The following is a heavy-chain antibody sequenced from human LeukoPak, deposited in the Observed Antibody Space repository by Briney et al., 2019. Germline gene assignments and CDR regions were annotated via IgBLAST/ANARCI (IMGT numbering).Heavy chain of an antibody. CDR3: ARDHSSSFDY. D-gene: IGHD6-6*01. CDR1: GFTFSDYW. Sequence: GGSLRFSCAATGFTFSDYWMSWVRQAPGNGLEWVANIKEDGGEKYYVDSVKGRFTISRDNAKNSLYLQMNSLRVEDTAMYYCARDHSSSFDYWGQGTLVTVSS. J-gene: IGHJ4*02. V-gene: IGHV3-7*01. CDR2: IKEDGGEK.